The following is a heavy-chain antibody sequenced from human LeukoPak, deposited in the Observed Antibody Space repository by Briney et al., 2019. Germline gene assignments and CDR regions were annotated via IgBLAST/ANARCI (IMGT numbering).Heavy chain of an antibody. V-gene: IGHV3-49*03. D-gene: IGHD2-15*01. CDR2: IRSKPYGGTT. Sequence: GGSLRLSCRSFGFSFGDYALSWFRQAPGKGLEWVGFIRSKPYGGTTEYAASVKGRFTISRDDSESIAYLHLNSLKTEDTAIYYCTRDFGYCSGGSCYSFGRYGLYWGQGTLVTVSS. CDR3: TRDFGYCSGGSCYSFGRYGLY. CDR1: GFSFGDYA. J-gene: IGHJ4*02.